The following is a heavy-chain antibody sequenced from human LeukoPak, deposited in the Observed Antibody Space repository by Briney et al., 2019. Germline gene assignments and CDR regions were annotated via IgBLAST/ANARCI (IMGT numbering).Heavy chain of an antibody. Sequence: PGGSLRLSCAASGFTFSSYSMNWVRQAPGKGLEWVSSISSSSSYIYYADSVKGRFTISRDNAKNSLYLQMNSLRAEDTAVYYCARGYSGYDEQLWGDYWGQGTLVTVSS. J-gene: IGHJ4*02. CDR1: GFTFSSYS. D-gene: IGHD5-12*01. V-gene: IGHV3-21*01. CDR2: ISSSSSYI. CDR3: ARGYSGYDEQLWGDY.